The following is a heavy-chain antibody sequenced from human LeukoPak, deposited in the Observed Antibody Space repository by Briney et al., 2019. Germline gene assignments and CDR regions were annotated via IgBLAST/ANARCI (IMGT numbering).Heavy chain of an antibody. V-gene: IGHV4-4*02. CDR2: IQRDGRT. CDR1: GLSISSSEW. Sequence: ASETLSPNCGVSGLSISSSEWGTWSRQPPGQGLEWIGEIQRDGRTRYKPSLKSRVTMSIDYSKNQFTLKVNSVTAADTAIYYCGKTDIYFNPIASWGPGSLVTVSS. D-gene: IGHD3-9*01. J-gene: IGHJ4*02. CDR3: GKTDIYFNPIAS.